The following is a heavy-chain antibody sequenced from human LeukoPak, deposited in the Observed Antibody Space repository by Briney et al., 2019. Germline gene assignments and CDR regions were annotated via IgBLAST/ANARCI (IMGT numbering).Heavy chain of an antibody. CDR1: GFTFSSYG. V-gene: IGHV3-33*01. D-gene: IGHD6-13*01. CDR3: ARDSRIGSSWYYFDY. J-gene: IGHJ4*02. Sequence: GGSLRLSCAASGFTFSSYGMHWVRQAPGKGLEWVAVIRYDGSNKYYADSVRGRFTISRDNSKNTLYLRMNSLRAEDTAAYYCARDSRIGSSWYYFDYWGQGTLVTVSS. CDR2: IRYDGSNK.